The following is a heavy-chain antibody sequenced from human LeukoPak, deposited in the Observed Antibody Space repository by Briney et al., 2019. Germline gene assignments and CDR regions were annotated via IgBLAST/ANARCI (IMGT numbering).Heavy chain of an antibody. D-gene: IGHD1-26*01. Sequence: GGSLRLSCPASGFTFSSYFMNWAHPAPGRGLDWASSISGSGSDTYNADSVKGRFTISKDNSRNTLYLQMNSLRAEDTAVYYCAKSYSGATRHCDYWGQGTLVTVSS. J-gene: IGHJ4*02. CDR2: ISGSGSDT. CDR3: AKSYSGATRHCDY. V-gene: IGHV3-23*01. CDR1: GFTFSSYF.